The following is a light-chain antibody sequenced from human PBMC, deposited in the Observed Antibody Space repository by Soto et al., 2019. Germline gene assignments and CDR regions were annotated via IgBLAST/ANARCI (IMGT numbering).Light chain of an antibody. CDR1: SSSIGSNS. CDR2: SNN. V-gene: IGLV1-44*01. Sequence: QSVLTQPPSASGAPGQRITISCSGSSSSIGSNSVHWYQQLPETAPKLLIYSNNQRPSGVPDRFSGSKSGTSASLAISGLQSEDEADYYCAAWDDSLNGVVFGGGTQLTVL. CDR3: AAWDDSLNGVV. J-gene: IGLJ2*01.